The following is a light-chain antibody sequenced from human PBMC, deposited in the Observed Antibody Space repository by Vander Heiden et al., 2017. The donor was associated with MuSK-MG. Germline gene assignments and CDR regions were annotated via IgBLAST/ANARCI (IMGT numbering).Light chain of an antibody. J-gene: IGLJ1*01. V-gene: IGLV2-14*01. CDR3: SSYTSSSTLV. CDR1: SRDGGGFNY. CDR2: EGR. Sequence: QSALTQPASVSGSPGPSLTISCTGTSRDGGGFNYVSWYQHHPGKAPKLMIYEGRNRPSGVSNRFSGLRAEDEADYYCSSYTSSSTLVFGTETQVTVL.